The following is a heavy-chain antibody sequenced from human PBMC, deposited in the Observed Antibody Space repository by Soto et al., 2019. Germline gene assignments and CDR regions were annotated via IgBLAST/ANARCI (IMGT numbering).Heavy chain of an antibody. CDR2: INPNSGGT. J-gene: IGHJ4*02. V-gene: IGHV1-2*02. Sequence: RASVKVSCKASGYTFTGYYMHWVRQAPGQGLEWMGWINPNSGGTNYAQKFQGRVTMTRDTSISTAYMELSRLRSDDTAVYYCARDLTFVRKWELRDLVDYWGQGTLVTVSS. CDR1: GYTFTGYY. D-gene: IGHD1-26*01. CDR3: ARDLTFVRKWELRDLVDY.